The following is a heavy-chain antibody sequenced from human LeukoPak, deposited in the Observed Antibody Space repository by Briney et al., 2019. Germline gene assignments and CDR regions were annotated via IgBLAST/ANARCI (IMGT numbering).Heavy chain of an antibody. CDR2: IYTSGST. V-gene: IGHV4-4*07. D-gene: IGHD3-3*01. CDR3: ARGGTIFGVVDLDY. CDR1: GGSISSYY. Sequence: PSETLSLTCTVSGGSISSYYWSWIRQPAGKGLEWIGRIYTSGSTNYNPSLKSRVTMSVDTSKNQFSLKLSSVTAADTAVYYCARGGTIFGVVDLDYWGQGTLVTVSS. J-gene: IGHJ4*02.